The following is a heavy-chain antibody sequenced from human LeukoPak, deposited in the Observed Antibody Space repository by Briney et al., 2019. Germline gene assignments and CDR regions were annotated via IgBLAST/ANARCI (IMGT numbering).Heavy chain of an antibody. J-gene: IGHJ4*02. D-gene: IGHD6-13*01. Sequence: SETLSLTCAVYGGSFSGYYWSWIRQPPGKGLEWIGEINHSGSTNYNPSLKSRVTISVDTSKNQFSLKLSSVTAADTAVYYCARGWIAAAGLHFDYWGQGTLVTASS. CDR2: INHSGST. V-gene: IGHV4-34*01. CDR1: GGSFSGYY. CDR3: ARGWIAAAGLHFDY.